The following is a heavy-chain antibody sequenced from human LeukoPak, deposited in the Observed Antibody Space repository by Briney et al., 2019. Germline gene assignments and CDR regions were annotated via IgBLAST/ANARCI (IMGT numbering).Heavy chain of an antibody. V-gene: IGHV4-61*02. CDR3: ARVGDYGDYVNWFDP. J-gene: IGHJ5*02. D-gene: IGHD4-17*01. CDR1: GGSISSGSYY. CDR2: IYTSGST. Sequence: PSETLSLTCTVSGGSISSGSYYWSWIRQPAGKGLEWLGRIYTSGSTNYNPSLKSRVTISVDTSKNQFSLKLSSVTAADTAIYYCARVGDYGDYVNWFDPWGPGTLVTVSS.